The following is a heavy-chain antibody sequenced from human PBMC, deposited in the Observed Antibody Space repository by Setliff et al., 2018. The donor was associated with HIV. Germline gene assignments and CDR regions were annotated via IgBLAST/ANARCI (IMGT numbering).Heavy chain of an antibody. D-gene: IGHD1-1*01. J-gene: IGHJ6*03. Sequence: ASVKVSCKASGYTFTNYGFSWVRQAPGQGLEWLGWMNPNNGHTAFAQKFQGRVAMVRDTSTSTAFMEVNSLTFDDTAIYYCARGYTNIEMATTYSYYMDVWGMGTAVTVS. CDR3: ARGYTNIEMATTYSYYMDV. CDR2: MNPNNGHT. CDR1: GYTFTNYG. V-gene: IGHV1-8*02.